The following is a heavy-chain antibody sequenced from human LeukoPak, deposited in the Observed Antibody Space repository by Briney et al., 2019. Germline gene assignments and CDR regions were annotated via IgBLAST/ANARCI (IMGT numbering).Heavy chain of an antibody. CDR3: ARVRYCYGSGHNWFDP. CDR2: INHSGST. D-gene: IGHD3-10*01. Sequence: SETLSLTCAVYGGSFSGYYWSWIRQPPGKGLEWIGEINHSGSTNYNPSLKSRVTISVDTSKNQFSLKLSSVTAADTAVYYCARVRYCYGSGHNWFDPWGQGTLVTVSS. V-gene: IGHV4-34*01. CDR1: GGSFSGYY. J-gene: IGHJ5*02.